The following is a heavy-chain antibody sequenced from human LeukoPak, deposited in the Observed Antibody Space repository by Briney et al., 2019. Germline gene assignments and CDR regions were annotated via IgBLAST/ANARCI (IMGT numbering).Heavy chain of an antibody. D-gene: IGHD1-26*01. CDR1: GGSISDYY. J-gene: IGHJ4*02. Sequence: KPSETLSLTCTVSGGSISDYYWSWARQSPLRGLEWIGYLYYSGNTNYNPSLKSRLTISRDMAKNQFSLKLSSVTSADTAVYYCARGEYEDLVDNWGQGTLVTVPS. V-gene: IGHV4-59*01. CDR2: LYYSGNT. CDR3: ARGEYEDLVDN.